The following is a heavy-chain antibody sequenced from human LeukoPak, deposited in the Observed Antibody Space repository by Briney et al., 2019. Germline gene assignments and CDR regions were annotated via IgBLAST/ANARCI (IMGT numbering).Heavy chain of an antibody. CDR3: ARTRTLPIAGGFDT. D-gene: IGHD3-16*01. Sequence: PGGSLRPSCAASGFTFSSYWMHWVRQGPGKGLVWVSRISTDGSSTDYADSVKGRFTISRENAKNTLYLQMNSLRAEGTAVYYCARTRTLPIAGGFDTWGQGSLVTVSS. J-gene: IGHJ5*02. CDR2: ISTDGSST. V-gene: IGHV3-74*01. CDR1: GFTFSSYW.